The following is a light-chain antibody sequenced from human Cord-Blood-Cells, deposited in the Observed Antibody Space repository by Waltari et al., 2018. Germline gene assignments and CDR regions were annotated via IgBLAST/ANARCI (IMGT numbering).Light chain of an antibody. Sequence: NFMLTQPHSVSESPGKTVTISCTRSSGSIASNYVQWDQQRPGSAPTTVIYEDNQRPSGVPVRFSGSIDSSSNSASLTISGLKTEDEADYYCQSYDSSNWVFGGGTKLTVL. CDR1: SGSIASNY. CDR2: EDN. CDR3: QSYDSSNWV. V-gene: IGLV6-57*03. J-gene: IGLJ3*02.